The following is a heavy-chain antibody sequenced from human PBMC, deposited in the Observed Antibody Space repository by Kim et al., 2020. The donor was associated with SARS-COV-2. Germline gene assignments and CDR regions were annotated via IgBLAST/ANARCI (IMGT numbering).Heavy chain of an antibody. Sequence: YNPSLKSRVTISVDTSKNQFSLKLSSVTAADTAVYYCARSTLIVGDAFDIWGQGTMVTVSS. D-gene: IGHD3-22*01. CDR3: ARSTLIVGDAFDI. V-gene: IGHV4-31*02. J-gene: IGHJ3*02.